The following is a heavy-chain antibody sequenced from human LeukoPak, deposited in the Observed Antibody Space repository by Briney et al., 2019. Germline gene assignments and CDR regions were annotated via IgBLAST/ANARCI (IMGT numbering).Heavy chain of an antibody. Sequence: SETLSLTCTVSGGSISSSSYYWGWIRQPPGKGLEWIGSIYYSGSTYYNPSLKSRVTISVDTSKNQFSLKLSSVTAADTAVYYCTVVVAATPYYWGQGTLVTVSS. J-gene: IGHJ4*02. CDR1: GGSISSSSYY. CDR2: IYYSGST. CDR3: TVVVAATPYY. V-gene: IGHV4-39*07. D-gene: IGHD2-15*01.